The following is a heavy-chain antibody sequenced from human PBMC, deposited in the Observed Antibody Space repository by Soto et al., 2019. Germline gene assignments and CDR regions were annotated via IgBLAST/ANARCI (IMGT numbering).Heavy chain of an antibody. J-gene: IGHJ4*02. Sequence: ASVKVSCKASGYTFTSYYMHWVRQAPGQGLEWMGIINPSGGSTSYAQKFQGRVTMTRDTSTSTVYMELSSLRSEDTAVYYCARIYSSSWYAVFESDYWGQGTLVTVSS. CDR1: GYTFTSYY. CDR2: INPSGGST. D-gene: IGHD6-13*01. CDR3: ARIYSSSWYAVFESDY. V-gene: IGHV1-46*01.